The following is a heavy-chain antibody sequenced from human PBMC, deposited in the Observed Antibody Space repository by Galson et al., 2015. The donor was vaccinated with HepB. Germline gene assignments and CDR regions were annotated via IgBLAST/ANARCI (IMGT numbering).Heavy chain of an antibody. D-gene: IGHD1-26*01. J-gene: IGHJ4*02. CDR3: VRDGIRVFDY. CDR1: GDSVSNNHAA. CDR2: TYYRSKWYN. V-gene: IGHV6-1*01. Sequence: CAISGDSVSNNHAAWNWIRQSPSRGLEWLGRTYYRSKWYNDYAVSVKSRITNNPDTSKNQFSLQLNSMTPEDTAVYYCVRDGIRVFDYWGQGTLVTVS.